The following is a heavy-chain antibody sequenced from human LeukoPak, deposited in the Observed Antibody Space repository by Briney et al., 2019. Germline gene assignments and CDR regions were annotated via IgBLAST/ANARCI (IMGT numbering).Heavy chain of an antibody. CDR3: ARDGSTGYSSSWEPYYYYYYGMDV. CDR1: GSYW. CDR2: ISSSSSYI. J-gene: IGHJ6*02. Sequence: PGGSLRLSCAASGSYWMHWVRQAPGKGLEWVSSISSSSSYIYYADSVKGRFTISRDNAKNSLYLQMNSLRAEDTAVYYCARDGSTGYSSSWEPYYYYYYGMDVWGQGTTVTVSS. V-gene: IGHV3-21*01. D-gene: IGHD6-13*01.